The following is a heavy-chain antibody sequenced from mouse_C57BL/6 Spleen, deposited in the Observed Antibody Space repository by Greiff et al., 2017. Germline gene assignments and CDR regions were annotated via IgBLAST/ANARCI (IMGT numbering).Heavy chain of an antibody. J-gene: IGHJ2*01. CDR3: ARGVTTVVAPYWFDY. V-gene: IGHV1-55*01. CDR1: GYTFTSYW. D-gene: IGHD1-1*01. Sequence: VQLQQPGAELVKPGASVKMSCKASGYTFTSYWITWVKQRPGQGLEWIGDIYPGSGSTNYNEKFKSKATLTVDTSSSTAYMQLSSLTSEDSAVXYCARGVTTVVAPYWFDYWGQGTTLTVSS. CDR2: IYPGSGST.